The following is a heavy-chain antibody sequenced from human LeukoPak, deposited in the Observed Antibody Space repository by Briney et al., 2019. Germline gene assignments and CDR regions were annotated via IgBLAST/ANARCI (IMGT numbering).Heavy chain of an antibody. J-gene: IGHJ5*02. CDR3: ATRGS. CDR2: IYNSGSN. V-gene: IGHV4-59*08. Sequence: SENLSLTCTVSGGSISSDYWQWIRQPPGKGLEWIGYIYNSGSNNYNPSLKSRVTISVDTSKNQFSLKLTSVTAAVTAVYYCATRGSWGQGTLVTVSS. CDR1: GGSISSDY. D-gene: IGHD3-10*01.